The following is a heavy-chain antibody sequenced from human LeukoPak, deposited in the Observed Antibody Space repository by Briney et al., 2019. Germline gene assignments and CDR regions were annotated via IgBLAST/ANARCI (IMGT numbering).Heavy chain of an antibody. CDR2: ISYDGSNK. Sequence: PGGSLRLSCAASGFTFSSYAMHWVRQAPGKGLEWVAVISYDGSNKYYADSVKGRFTISRDNSKNTLYLQMNSLRAEDTAVYYCARSTFWSGYPLDYWGRGTMVTVSS. J-gene: IGHJ3*01. V-gene: IGHV3-30-3*01. CDR1: GFTFSSYA. CDR3: ARSTFWSGYPLDY. D-gene: IGHD3-3*01.